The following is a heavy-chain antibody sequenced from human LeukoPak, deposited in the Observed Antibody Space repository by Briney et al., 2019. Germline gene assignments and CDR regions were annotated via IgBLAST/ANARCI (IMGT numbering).Heavy chain of an antibody. V-gene: IGHV3-30*18. CDR2: ISYDGSNK. CDR1: GFTFSSYG. D-gene: IGHD5-24*01. Sequence: GGSLRLSCAASGFTFSSYGMHWVRQAPGKGLEWVAVISYDGSNKYYADSVKGRFTISGDNSKNTLYLQMNSLRAEDTAVYYCANESPKRRWLQVDYWGQGTLVTVSS. J-gene: IGHJ4*02. CDR3: ANESPKRRWLQVDY.